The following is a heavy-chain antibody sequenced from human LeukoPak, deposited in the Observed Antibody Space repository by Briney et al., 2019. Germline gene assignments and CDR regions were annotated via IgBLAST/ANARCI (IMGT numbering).Heavy chain of an antibody. V-gene: IGHV3-64*01. CDR2: ISSNGGST. CDR3: AREGGSFELYYYFDY. J-gene: IGHJ4*02. Sequence: GGSLRLSCAASGFTFSSYAMHWVRQAPGKGLEYVSAISSNGGSTYYANSVKGRFTISRDNSKNTLYLQMGSLRAEDMAVYYCAREGGSFELYYYFDYWGQGTLVTVSS. D-gene: IGHD2-8*01. CDR1: GFTFSSYA.